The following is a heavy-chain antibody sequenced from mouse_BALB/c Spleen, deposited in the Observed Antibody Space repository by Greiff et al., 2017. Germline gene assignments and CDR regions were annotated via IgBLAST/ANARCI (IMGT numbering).Heavy chain of an antibody. Sequence: VQLQESGPGLVAPSQSLSITCTVSGFSLTSYGVHWVRQPPGKGLEWLGVIWAGGSTNYNSALMSRLSISKDNSKSQVFLKRNSLQTDDTAMYYCARDDGNYYAMEYWGQGTSVTVSS. CDR1: GFSLTSYG. CDR2: IWAGGST. J-gene: IGHJ4*01. V-gene: IGHV2-9*02. CDR3: ARDDGNYYAMEY. D-gene: IGHD2-1*01.